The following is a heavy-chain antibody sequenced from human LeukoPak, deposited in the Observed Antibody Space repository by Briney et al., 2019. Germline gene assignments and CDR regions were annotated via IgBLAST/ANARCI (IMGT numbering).Heavy chain of an antibody. J-gene: IGHJ3*02. CDR2: IIPIFGTA. CDR3: ARDKEGATVTFVGGRLGPGAFDI. CDR1: GGTFSSYA. V-gene: IGHV1-69*05. Sequence: SVKVSCKASGGTFSSYAISWVRQAPGQGLEWMGGIIPIFGTANYAQKFQGRVTITTDESTSTAYMELSSLRSEDTAVYYCARDKEGATVTFVGGRLGPGAFDIWGQGTMVTVSS. D-gene: IGHD4-17*01.